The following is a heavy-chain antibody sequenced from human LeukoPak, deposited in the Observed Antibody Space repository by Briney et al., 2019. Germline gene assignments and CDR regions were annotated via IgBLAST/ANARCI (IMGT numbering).Heavy chain of an antibody. CDR3: ARGPDYCLFGENRFDY. Sequence: SETLSLTCSVSGDSVSRSDSYWDWIRQPPGKGLEWIGTIYYSGRTYYSPSLKSRVTMSVDPSNNQFSLKLSSVTAADTAVYYCARGPDYCLFGENRFDYWGQGTLVTVSS. D-gene: IGHD3-10*01. J-gene: IGHJ4*02. CDR2: IYYSGRT. V-gene: IGHV4-39*07. CDR1: GDSVSRSDSY.